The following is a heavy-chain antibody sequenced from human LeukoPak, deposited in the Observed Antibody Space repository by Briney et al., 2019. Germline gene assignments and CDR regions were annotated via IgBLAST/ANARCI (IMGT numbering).Heavy chain of an antibody. V-gene: IGHV3-64*01. CDR2: ISSNGGST. CDR1: GFTFSSYA. D-gene: IGHD2-15*01. Sequence: GGSLRLSCAASGFTFSSYAMHWVRQAPGKGLEYVSAISSNGGSTYYANSVKGRFTISRDNSKNTLYLQMGSLRAEDMAVYYCARGGAGEWGQGTLVTVSS. CDR3: ARGGAGE. J-gene: IGHJ4*02.